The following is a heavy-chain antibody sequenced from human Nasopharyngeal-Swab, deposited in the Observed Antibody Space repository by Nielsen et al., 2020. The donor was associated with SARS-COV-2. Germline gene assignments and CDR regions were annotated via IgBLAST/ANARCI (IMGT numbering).Heavy chain of an antibody. J-gene: IGHJ4*02. V-gene: IGHV3-21*01. CDR1: GFTFSSYS. D-gene: IGHD3-10*01. CDR3: ARGGGLLWFGELG. Sequence: SCAASGFTFSSYSMNWVRQAPGKGLEWVSSISSSSSYIYYADSVKGRFTISRDNAKNSLYLQMNSLRAEDTAVYYCARGGGLLWFGELGWGQGTLVTVSS. CDR2: ISSSSSYI.